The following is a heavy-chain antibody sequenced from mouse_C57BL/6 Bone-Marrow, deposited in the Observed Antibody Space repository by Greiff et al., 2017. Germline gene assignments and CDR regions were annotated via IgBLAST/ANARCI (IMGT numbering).Heavy chain of an antibody. Sequence: VMLVESGPGLVAPSPSLSITCTASGFSLTSYGVDWVRQPPGKGLEWLGVIWGGGSTNYNSALMSSLSISKDNSKSQGFLKMNSLQTDATAMYYCAKHEGYSNYLAWFAYWGQGTLVTVSA. CDR1: GFSLTSYG. CDR3: AKHEGYSNYLAWFAY. CDR2: IWGGGST. V-gene: IGHV2-9*01. D-gene: IGHD2-5*01. J-gene: IGHJ3*01.